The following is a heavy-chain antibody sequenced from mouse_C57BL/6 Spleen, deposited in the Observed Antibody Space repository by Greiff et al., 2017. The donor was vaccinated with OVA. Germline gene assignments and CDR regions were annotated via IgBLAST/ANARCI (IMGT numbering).Heavy chain of an antibody. D-gene: IGHD2-12*01. V-gene: IGHV1-64*01. CDR1: GYTFTSYW. CDR3: ARDDTNYAMDY. J-gene: IGHJ4*01. CDR2: IHPNSGST. Sequence: QVQLKQPGAELVKPGASVKLSCKASGYTFTSYWMHWVKQRPGQGLEWIGMIHPNSGSTNYNEKFKSKATLTVDKSSSTAYMQLSSLTSEDSAVYYCARDDTNYAMDYWGQGTSVTVSS.